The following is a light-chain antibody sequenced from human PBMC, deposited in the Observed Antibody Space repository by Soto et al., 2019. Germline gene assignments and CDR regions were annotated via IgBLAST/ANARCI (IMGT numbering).Light chain of an antibody. CDR1: QSVTSNY. CDR3: QHYNTYPWT. V-gene: IGKV3-20*01. Sequence: EIVLTQSPGTLSLSPGERATLSCRASQSVTSNYLAWYQQKPGQAPGLLIYGASSRATGIPDRFSGSGSGTDFTLTISRLEPEDFATYYCQHYNTYPWTFGQGTKVEIK. CDR2: GAS. J-gene: IGKJ1*01.